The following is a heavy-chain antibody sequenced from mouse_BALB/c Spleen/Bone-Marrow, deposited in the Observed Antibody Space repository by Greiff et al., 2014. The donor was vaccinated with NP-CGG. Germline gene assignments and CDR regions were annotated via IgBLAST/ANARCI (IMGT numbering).Heavy chain of an antibody. Sequence: VQLQQSGAELVRPGASVKLSCTASGFNIKDYYMHWVKQRLEQGLEWIGWIDPENGDTEYAPKFQGKATMTADTSSNTAYLQLSSLTSEDTAVYYCNARGDYDFDYFDYWGQGTALTVSS. CDR2: IDPENGDT. CDR1: GFNIKDYY. J-gene: IGHJ2*01. D-gene: IGHD2-4*01. V-gene: IGHV14-4*02. CDR3: NARGDYDFDYFDY.